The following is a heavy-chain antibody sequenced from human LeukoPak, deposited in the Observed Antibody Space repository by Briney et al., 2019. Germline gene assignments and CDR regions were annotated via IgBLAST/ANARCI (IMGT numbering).Heavy chain of an antibody. Sequence: TLSLTCTVSGGSISSGGYYWSWIRQPPGKGLEWIGYIYHSGSTYYNPSLKSRVTISVDRSKNQFSLKLSSVAAADTAVYYCARSGYSYGYRYYYYYMDVWGKGTTVTVSS. D-gene: IGHD5-18*01. V-gene: IGHV4-30-2*01. CDR1: GGSISSGGYY. J-gene: IGHJ6*03. CDR3: ARSGYSYGYRYYYYYMDV. CDR2: IYHSGST.